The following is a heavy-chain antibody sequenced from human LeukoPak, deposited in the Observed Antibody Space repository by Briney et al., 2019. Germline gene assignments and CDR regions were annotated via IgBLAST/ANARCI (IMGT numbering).Heavy chain of an antibody. J-gene: IGHJ4*02. Sequence: GGSLRLSCAASGFTFSSYSMNWVRQAPGKGLEWVSSISSSSSYIYYADSVKGRFTISRDNAKNSLYLQMNSLRAEDTAVYYCARARVATMRLDYWGQGTLVTVSS. CDR3: ARARVATMRLDY. CDR1: GFTFSSYS. CDR2: ISSSSSYI. V-gene: IGHV3-21*01. D-gene: IGHD5-12*01.